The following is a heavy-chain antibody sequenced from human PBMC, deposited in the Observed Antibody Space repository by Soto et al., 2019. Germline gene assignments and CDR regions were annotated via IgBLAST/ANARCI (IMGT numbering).Heavy chain of an antibody. J-gene: IGHJ5*02. CDR1: GGSIRSYY. Sequence: PSGTLPLTSTGSGGSIRSYYWSWIRQPPGKRLEWIGYIYYSGSTNYNPSLKSRVTISVDTSKNQFSLKLSSVTAADTAVYYCARQMAYDFWSGYQQYNWFDPWGQGTLVTVSS. V-gene: IGHV4-59*08. CDR2: IYYSGST. D-gene: IGHD3-3*01. CDR3: ARQMAYDFWSGYQQYNWFDP.